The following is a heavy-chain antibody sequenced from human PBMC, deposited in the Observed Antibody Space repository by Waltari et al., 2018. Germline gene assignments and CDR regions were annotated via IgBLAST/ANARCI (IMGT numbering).Heavy chain of an antibody. D-gene: IGHD5-18*01. V-gene: IGHV3-53*02. Sequence: EVQLVETGGGFIQPGGSLRLSCAASGFTVSSTYLSRVRQAPGPGLEWVSTSYVGGRTYDADSVKGRFTISRDNSKNTLYLQMNSLRADDTAVYYCARGGVDTPIRRGYGGLLNYYYAMDVWGQGTTVTVSS. CDR3: ARGGVDTPIRRGYGGLLNYYYAMDV. CDR2: SYVGGRT. J-gene: IGHJ6*02. CDR1: GFTVSSTY.